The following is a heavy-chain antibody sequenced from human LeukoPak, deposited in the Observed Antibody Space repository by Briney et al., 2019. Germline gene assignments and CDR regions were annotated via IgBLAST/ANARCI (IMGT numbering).Heavy chain of an antibody. Sequence: ASLKVSCKAYGYTFTRYYMHWVRQDPGQGLEWMGIINPSGGTTSYAQKFQGRVTMTRDTSTSTVYMELSSLTSEDTALYYCAREYVGLGYFDYWGQGTLVTVSS. CDR1: GYTFTRYY. J-gene: IGHJ4*02. CDR3: AREYVGLGYFDY. CDR2: INPSGGTT. V-gene: IGHV1-46*01. D-gene: IGHD2-15*01.